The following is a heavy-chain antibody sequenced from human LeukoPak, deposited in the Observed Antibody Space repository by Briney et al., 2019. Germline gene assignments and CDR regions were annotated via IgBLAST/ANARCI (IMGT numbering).Heavy chain of an antibody. J-gene: IGHJ4*02. Sequence: GGSLRLSCAASGFTFSSYGMHWVRQAPGKGLEWVAFIRYDGSNKYYADSVKGRFTISRDNSKNTLYLQMNSLRAEDTAVYYCAKEGILTGYFPCYFEYWGQGTLVTVSS. V-gene: IGHV3-30*02. D-gene: IGHD3-9*01. CDR1: GFTFSSYG. CDR2: IRYDGSNK. CDR3: AKEGILTGYFPCYFEY.